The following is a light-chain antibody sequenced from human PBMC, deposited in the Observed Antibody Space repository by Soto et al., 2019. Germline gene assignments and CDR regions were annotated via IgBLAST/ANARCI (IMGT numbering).Light chain of an antibody. CDR3: QHYNSDSST. V-gene: IGKV1-5*03. CDR2: KAS. Sequence: DIQLTQSPSALSASIGDRVTITCRASQSISDWLAWYQQKPGKAPNLLIYKASSLDSAVPSRFSASGSGTEFTLTISNLQPDDFATYYCQHYNSDSSTFGQGTKLEIK. CDR1: QSISDW. J-gene: IGKJ2*02.